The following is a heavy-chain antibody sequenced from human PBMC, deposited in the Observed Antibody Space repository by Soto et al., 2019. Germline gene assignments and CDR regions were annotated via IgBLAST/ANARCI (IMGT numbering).Heavy chain of an antibody. D-gene: IGHD3-3*01. V-gene: IGHV4-38-2*01. CDR2: IYHSGST. CDR1: GYSISSGYY. J-gene: IGHJ3*02. CDR3: ASNCDLLECLYPADDAFDI. Sequence: SETLSLTCAVSGYSISSGYYWGWIRQPPGKGLEWIGSIYHSGSTYYNPSLKSRVTISVDTSKNQFSLKLSSVTAADTAVYYCASNCDLLECLYPADDAFDIWGQGTMVTVSS.